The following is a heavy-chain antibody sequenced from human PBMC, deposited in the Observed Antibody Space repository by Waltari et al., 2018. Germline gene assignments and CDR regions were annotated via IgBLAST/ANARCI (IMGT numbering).Heavy chain of an antibody. V-gene: IGHV3-30-3*01. Sequence: QVQLVESGGGVVQPGRSLRLSCAASGFTFSSYAMHWVRQAPGKGLEWVAVISYDGSNKYYADSVKGRFTISRDNSKNTLYLQMNSLRAEDTAVYYCAKGITPYYFDYWGQGTLVTVSS. CDR3: AKGITPYYFDY. CDR1: GFTFSSYA. D-gene: IGHD3-3*01. CDR2: ISYDGSNK. J-gene: IGHJ4*02.